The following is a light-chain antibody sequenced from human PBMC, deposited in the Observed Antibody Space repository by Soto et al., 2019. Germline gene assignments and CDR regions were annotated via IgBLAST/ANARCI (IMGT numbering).Light chain of an antibody. CDR2: LVS. CDR3: MQARQFPLT. V-gene: IGKV2-28*01. J-gene: IGKJ4*01. CDR1: QSLLHSNGYTH. Sequence: DIVMTQSPLSLPVTPGEPAAISCRSSQSLLHSNGYTHLDWYLQKPGQSPPLLIYLVSNRASGVPDRFSGSGSGTDFTLKISRVEAEDVGVYYCMQARQFPLTFGGGTKVEIK.